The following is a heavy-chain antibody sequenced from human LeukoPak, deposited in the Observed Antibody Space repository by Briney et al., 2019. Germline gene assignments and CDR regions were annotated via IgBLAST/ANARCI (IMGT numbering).Heavy chain of an antibody. CDR2: IYYSGST. D-gene: IGHD2-15*01. J-gene: IGHJ4*02. Sequence: PSETLSLTCTVSGASISSNYWSWIRQPPGKGLEWIGYIYYSGSTNYNPSLKSRVTISVDTSKNQFSLKLSSVTAADTAVYYCARVGVVAPGIYFDYWGQGTLVTVSS. CDR1: GASISSNY. V-gene: IGHV4-59*01. CDR3: ARVGVVAPGIYFDY.